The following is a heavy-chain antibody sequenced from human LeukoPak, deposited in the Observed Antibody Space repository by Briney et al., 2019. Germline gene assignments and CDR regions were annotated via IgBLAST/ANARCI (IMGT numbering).Heavy chain of an antibody. CDR2: ISYDGSNK. J-gene: IGHJ4*02. D-gene: IGHD3-22*01. CDR1: GFTFSSYA. CDR3: ARDQGYYDSSGPGG. Sequence: GGSLRLSCAASGFTFSSYAMHWVRQAPGKGLEWVAVISYDGSNKYYADSVKGRFTISRDNSKNTLYLQMNGLRAEDTAVYYCARDQGYYDSSGPGGWGQGTLVTVSS. V-gene: IGHV3-30-3*01.